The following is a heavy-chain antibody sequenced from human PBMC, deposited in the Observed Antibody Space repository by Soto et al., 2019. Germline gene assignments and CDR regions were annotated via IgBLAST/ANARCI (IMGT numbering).Heavy chain of an antibody. Sequence: SGGSLRLSCSASGFTVSNTYMTWVRQPPGKGLECVSVIYTAGGTNYADSVKGRFIISRDNSKNTPYLQMNSLRAEDTAVYYCARALPVAKGGFDPWGQGTLVTVSS. V-gene: IGHV3-53*01. CDR2: IYTAGGT. J-gene: IGHJ5*02. D-gene: IGHD2-2*01. CDR3: ARALPVAKGGFDP. CDR1: GFTVSNTY.